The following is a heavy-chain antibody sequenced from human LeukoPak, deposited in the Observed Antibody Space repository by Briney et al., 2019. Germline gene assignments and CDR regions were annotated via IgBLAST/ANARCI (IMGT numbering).Heavy chain of an antibody. CDR1: GFTFSNYG. J-gene: IGHJ4*02. V-gene: IGHV3-30*18. CDR2: ISYDGSNK. D-gene: IGHD3-22*01. CDR3: AKDRYDSSEGWIDY. Sequence: GGSLRLSCVASGFTFSNYGMHWVRQAPGKGLEWVAVISYDGSNKYYADSVKGRFTISRDNSKNTLYLQMNSLRAEDTAVYYCAKDRYDSSEGWIDYWGQGTLVTVSS.